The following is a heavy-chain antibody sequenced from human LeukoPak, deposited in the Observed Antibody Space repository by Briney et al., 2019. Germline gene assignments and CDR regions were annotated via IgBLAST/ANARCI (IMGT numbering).Heavy chain of an antibody. CDR1: GGSISSSSYY. CDR2: IYYSGST. V-gene: IGHV4-39*01. D-gene: IGHD4/OR15-4a*01. J-gene: IGHJ6*03. CDR3: ARRKGAYSYYYYYMDV. Sequence: SETLSLNCTVSGGSISSSSYYWGWIRQPPGKGLEWIGSIYYSGSTYYNPSLKSRVTISVDTSKNQFSLKLSSVTAADTAVYYCARRKGAYSYYYYYMDVWGKGTPVTVSS.